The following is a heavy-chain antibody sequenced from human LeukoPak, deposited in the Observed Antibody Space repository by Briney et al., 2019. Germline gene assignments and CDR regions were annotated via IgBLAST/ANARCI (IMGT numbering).Heavy chain of an antibody. D-gene: IGHD4-17*01. CDR2: ISWNSGSI. CDR3: ARDRSGDPFNYYYYGMDV. V-gene: IGHV3-9*01. Sequence: PGRSLRLSCAASGFTFDDYAMHWVRHAPGKGLEWVSGISWNSGSIGYADSVKGRFTISRDNSKNTLYLQMNSLRAEDTAVYYCARDRSGDPFNYYYYGMDVWGQGTTVTVSS. J-gene: IGHJ6*02. CDR1: GFTFDDYA.